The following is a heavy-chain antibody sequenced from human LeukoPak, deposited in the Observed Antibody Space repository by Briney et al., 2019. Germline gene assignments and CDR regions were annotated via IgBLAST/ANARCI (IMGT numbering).Heavy chain of an antibody. D-gene: IGHD3-3*01. Sequence: GRSLRLSXAASGFTFSSYGMHWVRQAPGKGLEWVAVIWYDGSNKYYADSVKGRFTISRDNSKNTLYLQMNSLRAEDTAVYYCAKEFYDFWSGYSKYYMDVWGKGTTVTVSS. CDR1: GFTFSSYG. V-gene: IGHV3-33*06. CDR3: AKEFYDFWSGYSKYYMDV. J-gene: IGHJ6*03. CDR2: IWYDGSNK.